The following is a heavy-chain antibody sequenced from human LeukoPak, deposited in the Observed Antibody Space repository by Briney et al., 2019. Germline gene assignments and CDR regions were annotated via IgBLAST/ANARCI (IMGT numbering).Heavy chain of an antibody. CDR1: GGPIYSYY. D-gene: IGHD3-22*01. CDR2: LYPGVST. Sequence: SETQSLTCTVSGGPIYSYYWSWIRQTAGKGLEWIGRLYPGVSTNYNPSLKSRVTMSVDTSKNQFALKLSAVTAADTAVYYCARLKFYDSTGYSPGHYMDVWGKGTTVTVSS. J-gene: IGHJ6*03. CDR3: ARLKFYDSTGYSPGHYMDV. V-gene: IGHV4-4*07.